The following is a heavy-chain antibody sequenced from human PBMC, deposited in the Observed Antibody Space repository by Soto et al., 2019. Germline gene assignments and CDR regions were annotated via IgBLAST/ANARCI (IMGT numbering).Heavy chain of an antibody. D-gene: IGHD2-2*02. J-gene: IGHJ6*02. V-gene: IGHV3-21*01. CDR1: GSTFSSYS. CDR2: ISSSSSYI. Sequence: PGGSLRLSCAASGSTFSSYSMNWVRQAPGKGLEWVSSISSSSSYIYYADSVKGRFTISRDNAKNSLYLQMNSLRAEDTAVYYCARDRVVVQDAILGVHSTGGESYYYGMDVWGQGTTVTVSS. CDR3: ARDRVVVQDAILGVHSTGGESYYYGMDV.